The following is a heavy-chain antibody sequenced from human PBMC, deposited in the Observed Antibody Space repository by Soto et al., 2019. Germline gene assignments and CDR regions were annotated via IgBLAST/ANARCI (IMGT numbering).Heavy chain of an antibody. CDR2: ISSSSSTI. Sequence: EVQLVESGGGLVQPGGSLRLSCAASGFTFSSYSMNWVRQAPGKGLEWVSYISSSSSTIYYADSVKGRFTISRDNAKNSLYLQMNSLRDEDTAVYYCARVYYDRSGYLRRAFDIWGQGTMVTVSS. CDR1: GFTFSSYS. V-gene: IGHV3-48*02. J-gene: IGHJ3*02. CDR3: ARVYYDRSGYLRRAFDI. D-gene: IGHD3-22*01.